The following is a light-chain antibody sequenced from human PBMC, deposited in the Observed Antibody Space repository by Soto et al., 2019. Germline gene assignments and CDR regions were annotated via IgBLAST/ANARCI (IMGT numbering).Light chain of an antibody. V-gene: IGLV2-23*01. J-gene: IGLJ1*01. CDR1: SSDVGSSNL. Sequence: QSALTQPASVSGSPGQSITISCTGTSSDVGSSNLVSWYQQYPGKAPKLIVYEGNKRPSGVSNRFSGSKSGTTASLTISGLQAEDETDYYCCSFTSGSTSYVFGTGTKVTVL. CDR3: CSFTSGSTSYV. CDR2: EGN.